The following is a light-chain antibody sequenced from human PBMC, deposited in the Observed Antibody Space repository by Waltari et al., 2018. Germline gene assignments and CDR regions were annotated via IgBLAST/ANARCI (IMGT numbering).Light chain of an antibody. Sequence: QSALTQPASVSGSPGQSITISCTGTSSDVGGYNYASWYQQHPGKAPKLMIYEVSNRPSGVSNRFSGSKSGNTASLTISGLQAEDEADYYCSSYTSSTDVVFGGGTKLTVL. CDR1: SSDVGGYNY. CDR2: EVS. V-gene: IGLV2-14*01. J-gene: IGLJ2*01. CDR3: SSYTSSTDVV.